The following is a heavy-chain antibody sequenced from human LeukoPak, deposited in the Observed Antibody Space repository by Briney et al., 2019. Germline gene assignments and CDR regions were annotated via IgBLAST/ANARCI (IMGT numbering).Heavy chain of an antibody. CDR1: GFTFSSYA. CDR2: ISGSGGST. Sequence: QAGGSLRLSCAASGFTFSSYAMSWVRQAPGKGLEWVSAISGSGGSTYYADSVKGRFTISRDNSKNTLYLQMDSLRAEDTAVYYCAKDPEVGATNLVLAYYFDYWGQGTLVTVSS. D-gene: IGHD1-26*01. V-gene: IGHV3-23*01. J-gene: IGHJ4*02. CDR3: AKDPEVGATNLVLAYYFDY.